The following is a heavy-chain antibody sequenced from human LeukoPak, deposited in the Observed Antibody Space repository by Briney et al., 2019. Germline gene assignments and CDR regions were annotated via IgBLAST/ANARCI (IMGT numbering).Heavy chain of an antibody. V-gene: IGHV4-59*08. D-gene: IGHD6-13*01. Sequence: PSETLSLNCTVSGGSTSSYYWSWIRQPPGKGLEWIGYLYYSGSTNYNPSLKSRVTISVDTSKNQFSLKLSSVTAADTAVYYCARHLISSFTSVYFDYWGQGTLVTVSS. CDR1: GGSTSSYY. J-gene: IGHJ4*02. CDR3: ARHLISSFTSVYFDY. CDR2: LYYSGST.